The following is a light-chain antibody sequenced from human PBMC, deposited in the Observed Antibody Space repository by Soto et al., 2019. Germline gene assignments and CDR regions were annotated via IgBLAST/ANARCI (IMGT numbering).Light chain of an antibody. CDR2: EVS. Sequence: QSVLTQPPSASGSPGQSVTISCTGTRSDVGGYYYVSWYQQHPGKAPKLIIYEVSKRPSGVPDRFSGSKSGNTASLTVSGLQAEDEADYFCASYAGNNNFVLFGGGTKLTVL. J-gene: IGLJ2*01. CDR1: RSDVGGYYY. V-gene: IGLV2-8*01. CDR3: ASYAGNNNFVL.